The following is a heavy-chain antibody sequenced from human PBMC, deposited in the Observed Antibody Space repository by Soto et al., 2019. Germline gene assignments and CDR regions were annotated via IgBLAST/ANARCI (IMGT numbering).Heavy chain of an antibody. CDR1: GFTFSSYG. CDR2: ISYDGSNK. Sequence: GGSLRLSCAASGFTFSSYGMHWVRQAPGKXLEWVAVISYDGSNKYYADSVKGRFTISRDNSKNTLSLQMNSLGPENTPVYYSAKQSNCRPDSYNKGGDYYSGMDVWGHGTTVTVFS. CDR3: AKQSNCRPDSYNKGGDYYSGMDV. J-gene: IGHJ6*01. V-gene: IGHV3-30*18. D-gene: IGHD6-6*01.